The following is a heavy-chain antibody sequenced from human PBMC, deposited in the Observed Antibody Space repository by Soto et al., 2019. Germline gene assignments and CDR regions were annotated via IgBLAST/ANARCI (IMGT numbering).Heavy chain of an antibody. D-gene: IGHD5-12*01. Sequence: QVQLVESGGGVVQPGRSLRLSCAASGFTFSSYGMHWVRQAPGKGLEWVAVIWYDGSNKYYADSVKGRFTISRDNSKNTLYLQMNSLRAEDTAVYYCARDLGQAYEYYYYYGMDVWGQGTTVTVSS. V-gene: IGHV3-33*01. CDR1: GFTFSSYG. CDR2: IWYDGSNK. CDR3: ARDLGQAYEYYYYYGMDV. J-gene: IGHJ6*02.